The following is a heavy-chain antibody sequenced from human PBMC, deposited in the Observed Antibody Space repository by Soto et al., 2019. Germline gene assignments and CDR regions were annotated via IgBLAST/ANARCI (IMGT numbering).Heavy chain of an antibody. CDR3: AKSLYELFSLGDFHC. J-gene: IGHJ4*02. CDR2: ISGSGTTT. CDR1: GFTFSSYA. Sequence: PGGSLSLSCAASGFTFSSYALNWVRQAPGKGLEWVAEISGSGTTTYYAPSVKGRFIISSDSSKNTLYLQMYSLRAEDTAIYYCAKSLYELFSLGDFHCWGPGALVPVSS. V-gene: IGHV3-23*01. D-gene: IGHD3-22*01.